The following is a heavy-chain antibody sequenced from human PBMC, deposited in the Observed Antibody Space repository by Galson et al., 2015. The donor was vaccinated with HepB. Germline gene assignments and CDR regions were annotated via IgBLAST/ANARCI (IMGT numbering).Heavy chain of an antibody. Sequence: SLRLSCAASGFTFSNAWMNWVRQAPGKGLEWVGRIKSKTDGGTTDYAAPVKGRFTISRDDSKNTLYLQMNSLKTEDTAVYYCTTDLLGREPYDDSKYYDFWSGYYSTLRENHPNFDYWGQGTLVTVSS. J-gene: IGHJ4*02. CDR3: TTDLLGREPYDDSKYYDFWSGYYSTLRENHPNFDY. V-gene: IGHV3-15*07. CDR2: IKSKTDGGTT. CDR1: GFTFSNAW. D-gene: IGHD3-3*01.